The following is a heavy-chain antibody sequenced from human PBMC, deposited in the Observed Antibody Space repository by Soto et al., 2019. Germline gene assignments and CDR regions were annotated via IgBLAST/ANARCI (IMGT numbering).Heavy chain of an antibody. CDR3: ARRAPEGHISPF. J-gene: IGHJ4*02. CDR2: ISSSSSYI. V-gene: IGHV3-21*01. CDR1: GFTFSSYS. Sequence: EVQLVESGGGLVKPGGSLRLSCAASGFTFSSYSMNWVRQAPGKGLEWVSAISSSSSYIYYADSVKGRFTISRDNAKNSLYLQMTSLRAQDTAVYYCARRAPEGHISPFWGQGTLVTVSS. D-gene: IGHD2-21*01.